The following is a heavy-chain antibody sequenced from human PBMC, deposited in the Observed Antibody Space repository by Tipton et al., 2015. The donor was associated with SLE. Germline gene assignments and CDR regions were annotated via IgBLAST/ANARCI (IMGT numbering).Heavy chain of an antibody. Sequence: QSGAEVKKPGASVKVSCKASGYTFTSYYMHWVRQAPGQGLEWMGIINPSGGSTSYAQKFQGRITMTRDTSTSTVYMELSSLRSEDTAVYYCARVAVAAAFDIWGQGTMVTVSS. J-gene: IGHJ3*02. CDR1: GYTFTSYY. D-gene: IGHD6-19*01. CDR2: INPSGGST. CDR3: ARVAVAAAFDI. V-gene: IGHV1-46*01.